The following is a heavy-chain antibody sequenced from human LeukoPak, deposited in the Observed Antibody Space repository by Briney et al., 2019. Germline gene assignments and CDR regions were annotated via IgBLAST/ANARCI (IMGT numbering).Heavy chain of an antibody. J-gene: IGHJ3*01. CDR1: GYSFTKYY. V-gene: IGHV1-2*02. CDR3: AAGRAYCGADRDSAQANDAFDV. Sequence: ASVKVSCKTSGYSFTKYYIHWVRQAPGQGLEWMGWINPSSGGTEYAQRFQGRVTLTRDTSISTAYMDLSGLTSDDTAVYYCAAGRAYCGADRDSAQANDAFDVWGQGTMVTVSS. D-gene: IGHD2-21*02. CDR2: INPSSGGT.